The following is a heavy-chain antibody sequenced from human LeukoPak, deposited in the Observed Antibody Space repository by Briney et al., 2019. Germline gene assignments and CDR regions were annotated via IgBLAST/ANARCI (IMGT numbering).Heavy chain of an antibody. CDR3: ARGPPDCSSTSCYAFDAFDI. V-gene: IGHV4-39*07. D-gene: IGHD2-2*01. Sequence: SETLSLTCTVSGGSTSITSYYWGWIRQPPGKGLEWIGSMYSSGSTYYNPSLKSRVTISVDTSKNQFSLKLSSVTAADTAVYYCARGPPDCSSTSCYAFDAFDIWGQGTMVTVSS. CDR1: GGSTSITSYY. CDR2: MYSSGST. J-gene: IGHJ3*02.